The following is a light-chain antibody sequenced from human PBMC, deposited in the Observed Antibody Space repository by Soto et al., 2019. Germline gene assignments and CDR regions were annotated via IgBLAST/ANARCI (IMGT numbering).Light chain of an antibody. CDR2: GAS. Sequence: EIVLTQSPGTLSLSPGERATLSCMASQTLTTRFLAWYQQKPGQAPRLLIYGASSRATGIPDRFSGSGSGTDSTLTISRLEPEDFAVYSCQQYADLPYTFGQGTTLEIK. CDR1: QTLTTRF. CDR3: QQYADLPYT. V-gene: IGKV3-20*01. J-gene: IGKJ2*01.